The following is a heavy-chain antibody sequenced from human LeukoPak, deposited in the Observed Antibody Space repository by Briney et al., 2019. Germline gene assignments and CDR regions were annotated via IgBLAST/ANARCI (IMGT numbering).Heavy chain of an antibody. CDR3: VRRVDYYGSGSYFYCDY. J-gene: IGHJ4*02. CDR1: GGSISSSGYY. CDR2: IHYSGTT. V-gene: IGHV4-39*01. D-gene: IGHD3-10*01. Sequence: SETLSLTCTVAGGSISSSGYYWDWIRQPPGKGLDWIGTIHYSGTTFYKSSLESRLTMSVDTSKNQFSLKLSSVTAADTAVYYCVRRVDYYGSGSYFYCDYWGQGTLVTVSS.